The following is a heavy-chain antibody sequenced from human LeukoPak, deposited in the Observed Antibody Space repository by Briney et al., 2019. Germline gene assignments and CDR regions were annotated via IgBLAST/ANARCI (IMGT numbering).Heavy chain of an antibody. CDR1: GGSISSGSYY. CDR3: ARHGCTSTSCRLYYYYYYYMDV. D-gene: IGHD2-2*01. V-gene: IGHV4-61*09. Sequence: SETLSLTCTVSGGSISSGSYYWSWIRQPAGKGLEWIGHIYTSGATNYNPSLKSRVTMSIDTSKNQFSLKLSSVTAADTAIYYCARHGCTSTSCRLYYYYYYYMDVWGKGTTVTISS. CDR2: IYTSGAT. J-gene: IGHJ6*03.